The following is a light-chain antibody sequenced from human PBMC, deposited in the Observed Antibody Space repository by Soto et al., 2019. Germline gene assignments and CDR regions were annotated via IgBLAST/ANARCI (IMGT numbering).Light chain of an antibody. Sequence: EIVLTQSPATLSLSPGERATLSCRASQSVRSYLAWDQQKPGQAPRLLIYDASNRATGIPARFSGSGSGTDFTLTISSLEPEDFAVYYCQQRSNWVTFGQGTRLEIK. V-gene: IGKV3-11*01. J-gene: IGKJ5*01. CDR1: QSVRSY. CDR3: QQRSNWVT. CDR2: DAS.